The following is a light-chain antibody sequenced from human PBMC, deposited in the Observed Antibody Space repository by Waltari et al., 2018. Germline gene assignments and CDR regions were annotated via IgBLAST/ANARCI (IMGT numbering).Light chain of an antibody. V-gene: IGLV2-14*03. CDR2: DVS. CDR1: GSDVGPSNY. Sequence: QSALTQPASVSGSPGPSISISCTRPGSDVGPSNYVAWYQQYPGKAPKLIMYDVSHRPSGVSSRFSGSKSGNTASLTISGLQAEDEADYYCNSYTTISTWVFGGGTKLTVL. J-gene: IGLJ3*02. CDR3: NSYTTISTWV.